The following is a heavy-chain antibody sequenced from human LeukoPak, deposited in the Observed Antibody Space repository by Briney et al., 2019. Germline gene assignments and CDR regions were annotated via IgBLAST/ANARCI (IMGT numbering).Heavy chain of an antibody. D-gene: IGHD3-22*01. V-gene: IGHV3-30*18. J-gene: IGHJ4*02. CDR1: GFTFSSYG. Sequence: HPGGSLRPSCAASGFTFSSYGMHWVRQAPGKGLEWVAVISYDGSNKYYADSVKGRFTISRDNSKNTLYLQMNSLRAEDTAVYYCAKDFFPTYYYDSSGYPPNYWGQGTLVTVSS. CDR2: ISYDGSNK. CDR3: AKDFFPTYYYDSSGYPPNY.